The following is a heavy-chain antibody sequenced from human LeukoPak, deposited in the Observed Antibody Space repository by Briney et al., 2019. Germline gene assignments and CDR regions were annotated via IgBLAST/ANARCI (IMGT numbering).Heavy chain of an antibody. Sequence: GGALRLSCAASGFSFSDHYMDWVRQAPGEGLEWVGRSRERTKGYSTEYAASVKGRSTISRDDSKKSLYLQMNSLKTEDTAVYYCVRKSNDSSVYSAWGRGTVVTVT. CDR2: SRERTKGYST. V-gene: IGHV3-72*01. D-gene: IGHD3-22*01. CDR1: GFSFSDHY. J-gene: IGHJ4*02. CDR3: VRKSNDSSVYSA.